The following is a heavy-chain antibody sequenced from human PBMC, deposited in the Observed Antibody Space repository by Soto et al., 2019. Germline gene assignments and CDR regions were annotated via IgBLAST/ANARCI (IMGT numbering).Heavy chain of an antibody. CDR3: ARDGGYGNPFDY. D-gene: IGHD5-12*01. V-gene: IGHV3-74*01. Sequence: GGSLRLSCAASGFAFSSCGLHWVRQAPGKGLMIVSRITGDGTDTAYATSVKGRFTISRDNAKNMVYLQMDSLKAEDTAVYYCARDGGYGNPFDYWGQGALVTVSS. CDR1: GFAFSSCG. CDR2: ITGDGTDT. J-gene: IGHJ4*02.